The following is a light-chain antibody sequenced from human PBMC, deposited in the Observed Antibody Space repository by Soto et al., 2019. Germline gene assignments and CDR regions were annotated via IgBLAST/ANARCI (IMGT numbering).Light chain of an antibody. CDR2: DAS. CDR1: QSVNHN. Sequence: VMTQSPDTLSASPGERVSLSCRASQSVNHNLAWYQQKPGQAPRLLIYDASNRATGIPARFSGSGSGTDFTLTISSLEPEDFAVYYCQKRSNWPQTFGQGTKVDIK. V-gene: IGKV3-11*01. J-gene: IGKJ1*01. CDR3: QKRSNWPQT.